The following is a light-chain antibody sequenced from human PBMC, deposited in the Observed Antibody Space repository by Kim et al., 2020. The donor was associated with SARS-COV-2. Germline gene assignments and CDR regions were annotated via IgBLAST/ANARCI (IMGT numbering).Light chain of an antibody. V-gene: IGKV1-5*01. CDR1: QSISNW. CDR2: DAS. J-gene: IGKJ3*01. CDR3: QHYKTYSPFT. Sequence: DIQMTQSPSSLSASVGDRVTITCRASQSISNWLAWYQQKPGKAPKLLIYDASTLESGVPSRFSGSGSGTEFTLTISSLQPDDFATYYCQHYKTYSPFTFGPGTKVDIK.